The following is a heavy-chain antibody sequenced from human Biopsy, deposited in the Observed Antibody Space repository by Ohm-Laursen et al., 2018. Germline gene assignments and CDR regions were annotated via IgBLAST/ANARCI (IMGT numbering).Heavy chain of an antibody. D-gene: IGHD1-26*01. V-gene: IGHV1-8*01. CDR1: GYTFTSHD. CDR2: MSPNTGNT. Sequence: GASVKVSCKASGYTFTSHDINWVRQATGRGLEWMGWMSPNTGNTVYAQRFQDRVTMTSDTSTGTAYMELTSLTSDDTAVYFCARWETTLGRSLDSWGQGTLVAVSS. CDR3: ARWETTLGRSLDS. J-gene: IGHJ4*02.